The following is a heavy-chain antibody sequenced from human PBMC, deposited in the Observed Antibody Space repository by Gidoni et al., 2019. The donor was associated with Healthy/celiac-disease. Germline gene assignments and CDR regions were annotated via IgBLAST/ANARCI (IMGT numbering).Heavy chain of an antibody. CDR3: ARLGYSSGWYPDY. CDR2: IYYSGTT. V-gene: IGHV4-39*01. J-gene: IGHJ4*02. Sequence: GLAWIGSIYYSGTTYYNPSLKSRVTISVDTSMNQFSLRLSSVTAADTAVYYCARLGYSSGWYPDYWGQGTLVTVSS. D-gene: IGHD6-19*01.